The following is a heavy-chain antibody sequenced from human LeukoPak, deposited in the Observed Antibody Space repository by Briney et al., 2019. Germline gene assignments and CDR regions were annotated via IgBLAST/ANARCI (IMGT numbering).Heavy chain of an antibody. D-gene: IGHD1-26*01. CDR2: ISAYNGNT. CDR3: ARVGHSGSYYVDY. CDR1: GYTFTGYY. Sequence: GASVKVSCKASGYTFTGYYMHWVRQAPGQGLEWMGWISAYNGNTNYAQKLQGRVTMTTDTSTSTAYMELRSLRSDDTAVYYCARVGHSGSYYVDYWGQGTLVTVSS. V-gene: IGHV1-18*04. J-gene: IGHJ4*02.